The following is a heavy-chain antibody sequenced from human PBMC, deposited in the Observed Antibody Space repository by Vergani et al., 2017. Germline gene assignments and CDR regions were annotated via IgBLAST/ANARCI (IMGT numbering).Heavy chain of an antibody. CDR1: GGTFSSYT. Sequence: QVQLVQSGAEVKKPGSPVKVPCKASGGTFSSYTISWVRQAPGQGLEWMGRIIPILGIANYAQKFQGRVTITADKSTSTAYMELGSLRSEDMAVYYCASGRGVVTLYWGQGTLVTVSS. CDR3: ASGRGVVTLY. V-gene: IGHV1-69*02. CDR2: IIPILGIA. J-gene: IGHJ4*02. D-gene: IGHD4-23*01.